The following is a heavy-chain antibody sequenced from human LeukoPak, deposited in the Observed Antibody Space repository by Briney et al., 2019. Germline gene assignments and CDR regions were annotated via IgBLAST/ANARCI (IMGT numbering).Heavy chain of an antibody. CDR2: FSESFSGSGGRT. CDR1: GFTFSSYA. CDR3: AKGKINHEGAFDI. J-gene: IGHJ3*02. Sequence: GGSLRLSCAASGFTFSSYAMSWVRQAPGEGLEWVSGFSESFSGSGGRTHSADSVKGRFTISRDNSKKMLYLQMHSLRGDDTAVYFCAKGKINHEGAFDIWGQGTLVTVSS. V-gene: IGHV3-23*01.